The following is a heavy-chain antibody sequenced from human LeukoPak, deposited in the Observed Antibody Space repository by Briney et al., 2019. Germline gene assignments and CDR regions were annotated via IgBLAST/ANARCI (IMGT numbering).Heavy chain of an antibody. CDR3: ATAGTPDY. V-gene: IGHV3-48*01. Sequence: GGSLRLSCAASGFSFSRYNMNWVRQAPGKGLEWVAYITGSSSSIYYADSVKGRFTISRDNAKNSLYLQMNSLRAEDRAVYYCATAGTPDYWGQGTLVTVSS. D-gene: IGHD6-13*01. CDR1: GFSFSRYN. CDR2: ITGSSSSI. J-gene: IGHJ4*02.